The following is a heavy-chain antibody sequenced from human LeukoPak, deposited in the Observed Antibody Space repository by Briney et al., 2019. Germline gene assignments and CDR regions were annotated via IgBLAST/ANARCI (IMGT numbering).Heavy chain of an antibody. CDR2: IYYSGST. D-gene: IGHD6-19*01. J-gene: IGHJ3*02. CDR3: AGHSSGWSYVFDI. Sequence: PSETLSLTCTVSGGSISSYYWSWIRQPPGKGLEWIGYIYYSGSTNYNPSLKSRVTISVDTSKNQFSLNLSSVTAADTAVYYCAGHSSGWSYVFDIWGQGTMVTVSS. V-gene: IGHV4-59*01. CDR1: GGSISSYY.